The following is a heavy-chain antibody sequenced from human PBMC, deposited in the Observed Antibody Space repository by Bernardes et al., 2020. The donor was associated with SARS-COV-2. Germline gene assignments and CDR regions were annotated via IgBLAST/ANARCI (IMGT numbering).Heavy chain of an antibody. V-gene: IGHV3-23*01. J-gene: IGHJ4*02. Sequence: GGSLRLSCAASGFTLISSTMSWVRQAPGQGLEWISSITASGGDTYFANSVRGRFTISRDISKNTLYLEMGSLRPDDTAIYYCAKMGLAPGSTIGGQWLRFDYWGQGAQVTVSP. CDR1: GFTLISST. CDR3: AKMGLAPGSTIGGQWLRFDY. CDR2: ITASGGDT. D-gene: IGHD3-22*01.